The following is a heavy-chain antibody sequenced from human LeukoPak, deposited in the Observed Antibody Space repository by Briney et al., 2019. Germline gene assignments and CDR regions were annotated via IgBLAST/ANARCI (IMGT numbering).Heavy chain of an antibody. J-gene: IGHJ4*02. V-gene: IGHV4-34*01. CDR3: ARKGSVATIKKGLDY. D-gene: IGHD5-12*01. CDR1: GGSFSGYY. CDR2: INHSGST. Sequence: PSETLSLTCAVYGGSFSGYYWSWIRQPPGKGLEWIGEINHSGSTNYNPSLKSRVTISVDTSKNQFSLKLSSVTAADTAVYYCARKGSVATIKKGLDYWGQGTLVTVSS.